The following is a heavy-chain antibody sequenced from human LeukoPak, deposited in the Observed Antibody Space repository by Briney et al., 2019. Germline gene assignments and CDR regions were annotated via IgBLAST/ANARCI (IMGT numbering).Heavy chain of an antibody. V-gene: IGHV4-4*08. Sequence: SETLSLTCAVYGGSFSGYYWSWIRQPPGKGLELIGRIFTSGRTNYNPSLKSRVTISLDTSKNQFSLKLSSVTAADTAVYYCARGLTYYYGSGSNNWFDPWGQGTLVTVSS. CDR1: GGSFSGYY. D-gene: IGHD3-10*01. CDR2: IFTSGRT. J-gene: IGHJ5*02. CDR3: ARGLTYYYGSGSNNWFDP.